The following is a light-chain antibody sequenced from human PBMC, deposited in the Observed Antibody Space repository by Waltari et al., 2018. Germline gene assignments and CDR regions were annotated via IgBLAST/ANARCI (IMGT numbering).Light chain of an antibody. V-gene: IGKV4-1*01. Sequence: DILMTQSPDPLSVSLGGKATINCTSSQSVLYSSNNKNFLAWYQQKPGQPPKLLIYWASTQQSGVPDRFSGSGSGTDFTLTISGLQAEDVAVYYCQQYYSTPWTFGQGTKVETK. J-gene: IGKJ1*01. CDR2: WAS. CDR3: QQYYSTPWT. CDR1: QSVLYSSNNKNF.